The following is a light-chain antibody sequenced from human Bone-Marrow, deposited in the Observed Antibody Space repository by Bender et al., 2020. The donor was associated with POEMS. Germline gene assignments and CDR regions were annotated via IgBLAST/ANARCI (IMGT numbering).Light chain of an antibody. V-gene: IGLV3-1*01. CDR3: QSWGSNTAV. CDR1: KLGEEY. Sequence: SYELTQAPSVSVSPGQTANITCSGEKLGEEYACWYQQKPGLSPVVVIYQDTKRPSGIPERFSGSTSGNTASLTISGTQTMDEADYYCQSWGSNTAVFGGGTKLTVL. CDR2: QDT. J-gene: IGLJ2*01.